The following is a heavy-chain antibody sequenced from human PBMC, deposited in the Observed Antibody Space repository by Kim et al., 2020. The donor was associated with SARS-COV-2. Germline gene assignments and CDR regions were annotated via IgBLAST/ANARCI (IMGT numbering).Heavy chain of an antibody. J-gene: IGHJ3*02. D-gene: IGHD3-22*01. CDR1: GGSISSGGYY. CDR2: IYYSGST. CDR3: ARARGGTMIVVVIGAFDI. V-gene: IGHV4-31*03. Sequence: SETLSLTCTVSGGSISSGGYYWSCIRQHPGKGLEWIGYIYYSGSTYYNPTLKSRVTISVDTSKNQFSLKLSSVTAADTAVYYCARARGGTMIVVVIGAFDIWGQGTMGTVSS.